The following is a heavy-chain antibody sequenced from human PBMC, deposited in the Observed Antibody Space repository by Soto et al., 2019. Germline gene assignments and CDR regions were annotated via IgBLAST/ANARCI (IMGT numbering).Heavy chain of an antibody. CDR2: MNPNSGNT. V-gene: IGHV1-8*01. D-gene: IGHD6-19*01. CDR3: ASLSGKVAGPMDY. J-gene: IGHJ4*02. CDR1: GYTFTSYD. Sequence: GESLKISCKASGYTFTSYDINWVRQATGQGLEWMGWMNPNSGNTGYAQKFQGRVTMTRNTSISTAYMELSSLRSEDTAVYYCASLSGKVAGPMDYWGQGTLVTVSS.